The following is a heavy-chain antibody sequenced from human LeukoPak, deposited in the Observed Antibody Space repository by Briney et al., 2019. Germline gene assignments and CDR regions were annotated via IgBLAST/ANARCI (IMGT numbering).Heavy chain of an antibody. Sequence: PSETLSLTCAVYGGSFSGYYWSWIRQPPGKGLEWIGEINHSGSTNYNPSLKSRVTISVDTSKNQFSLKLSSVTAADTAVYYCARVGCSSTSCSKRGKAYYYYMDVWGKGTTVTVSS. CDR2: INHSGST. CDR3: ARVGCSSTSCSKRGKAYYYYMDV. CDR1: GGSFSGYY. D-gene: IGHD2-2*01. V-gene: IGHV4-34*01. J-gene: IGHJ6*03.